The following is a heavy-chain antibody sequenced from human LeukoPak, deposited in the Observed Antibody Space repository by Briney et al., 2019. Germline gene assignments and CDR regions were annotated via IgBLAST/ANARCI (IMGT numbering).Heavy chain of an antibody. CDR3: ARGAGFAEPLPEY. J-gene: IGHJ4*02. Sequence: ASVKVSCKASGGSFSSYVVSWVRQAPGQGLEWMGGSIPIFGTPNYAQKFQGRLTITTDESTSTAYMELSSLRSEDTAVYYCARGAGFAEPLPEYWGQGTLLTVSS. CDR1: GGSFSSYV. D-gene: IGHD1-14*01. CDR2: SIPIFGTP. V-gene: IGHV1-69*05.